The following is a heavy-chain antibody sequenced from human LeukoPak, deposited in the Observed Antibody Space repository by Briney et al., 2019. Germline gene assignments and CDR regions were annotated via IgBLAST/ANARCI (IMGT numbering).Heavy chain of an antibody. Sequence: SETLSLTCAVYGGSFSGYYWSWIRQPPGKGLEWIGEINHSGSTNYNPSLKSRVTISVDTSKNQFSLKLSSVTAADTAVYYCARPSYYDYVWGSAAGWFDPWGQGTLVTVSS. CDR1: GGSFSGYY. V-gene: IGHV4-34*01. CDR3: ARPSYYDYVWGSAAGWFDP. J-gene: IGHJ5*02. CDR2: INHSGST. D-gene: IGHD3-16*01.